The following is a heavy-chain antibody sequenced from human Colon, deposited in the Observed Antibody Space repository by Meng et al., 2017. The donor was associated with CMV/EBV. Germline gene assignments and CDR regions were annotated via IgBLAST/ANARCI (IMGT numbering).Heavy chain of an antibody. CDR2: IATNSGDC. CDR1: GYGFTKYA. J-gene: IGHJ4*02. Sequence: KTSGYGFTKYAMDWVRPAPVVGVECMEWIATNSGDCWCAQGLTGRFIFSLDTSVSTAFLQISSLQVEDTAVYYCMRDYCVRSGASLDYWGQGSLVTVSS. V-gene: IGHV7-4-1*02. D-gene: IGHD3-22*01. CDR3: MRDYCVRSGASLDY.